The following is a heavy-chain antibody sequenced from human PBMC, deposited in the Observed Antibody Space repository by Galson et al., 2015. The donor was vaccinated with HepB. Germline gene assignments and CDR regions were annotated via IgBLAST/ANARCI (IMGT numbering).Heavy chain of an antibody. CDR2: ISSNGINT. CDR3: TKDPSA. J-gene: IGHJ5*02. Sequence: SLRLSCAASGFTFSSLAMQWVRQAPGKGLEYVSAISSNGINTYYADSMKGRFTISRDNSKNTLYLQMISLRAEDTAVYYCTKDPSAWGQGTLVTVSS. V-gene: IGHV3-64D*06. CDR1: GFTFSSLA.